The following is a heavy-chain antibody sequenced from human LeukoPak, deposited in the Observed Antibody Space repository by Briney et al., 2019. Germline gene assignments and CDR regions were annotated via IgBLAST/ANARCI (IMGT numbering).Heavy chain of an antibody. J-gene: IGHJ6*02. V-gene: IGHV1-69*02. D-gene: IGHD3-22*01. CDR1: GGTFSSYS. CDR2: IIPILGIA. Sequence: AASVKVSCKASGGTFSSYSISWVRQAPGQGLEWMGKIIPILGIANYAQKFQGRVTITADKSTSTAYMELSSMRSEDTAVYYCARSYYYDTIDVWGQGTTVTVSS. CDR3: ARSYYYDTIDV.